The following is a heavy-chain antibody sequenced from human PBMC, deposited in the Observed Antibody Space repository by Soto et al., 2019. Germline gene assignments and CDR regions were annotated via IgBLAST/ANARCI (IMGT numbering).Heavy chain of an antibody. CDR1: GFTFSSYG. D-gene: IGHD1-26*01. Sequence: QVPLVESGGGVVQPGRSLRLSCAASGFTFSSYGMYWVRQAPGKGLEWVTGISYDGSNKYYADSVKGRFTISRDNSKNTLYLQMNSLRAEDTAVYYCTKGSYSGIYSDFDYWGQGTLVTVSS. J-gene: IGHJ4*02. CDR2: ISYDGSNK. V-gene: IGHV3-30*18. CDR3: TKGSYSGIYSDFDY.